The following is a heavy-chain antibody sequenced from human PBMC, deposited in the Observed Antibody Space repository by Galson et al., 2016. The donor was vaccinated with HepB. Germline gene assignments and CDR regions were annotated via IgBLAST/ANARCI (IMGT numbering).Heavy chain of an antibody. CDR1: GFTFSSFE. D-gene: IGHD3-22*01. V-gene: IGHV3-48*03. Sequence: SLRLSCAASGFTFSSFEMNWVRQAPGKGLEWVPYISSSVSTIYYADSVKGRFTISRDDAKSSLFLQMNSLRAEDTGVYYCARGWARSTYYYDNSGYDSWGQGTLVIVSS. J-gene: IGHJ4*02. CDR2: ISSSVSTI. CDR3: ARGWARSTYYYDNSGYDS.